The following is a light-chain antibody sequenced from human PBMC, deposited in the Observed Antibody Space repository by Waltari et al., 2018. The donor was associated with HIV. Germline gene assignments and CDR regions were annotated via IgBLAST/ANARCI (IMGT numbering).Light chain of an antibody. J-gene: IGLJ1*01. CDR1: SSDIGADYD. Sequence: QSVLTQPPSVSGAPGQRVTIPRTGSSSDIGADYDVNWYQHLPGTAPKLLIYGNTNRPSGVPDRFSGSKSGTSASLAITGLQAEDEADYYCQSCDRSLRGVFGTGTKVTV. CDR3: QSCDRSLRGV. V-gene: IGLV1-40*01. CDR2: GNT.